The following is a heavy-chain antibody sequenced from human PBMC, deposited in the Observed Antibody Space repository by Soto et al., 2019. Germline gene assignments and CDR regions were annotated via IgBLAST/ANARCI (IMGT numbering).Heavy chain of an antibody. J-gene: IGHJ4*02. V-gene: IGHV3-7*04. CDR2: IKQDGSEK. D-gene: IGHD3-10*01. Sequence: HPGGSLRLSCAVSRFTFSSYWMSWVRQAPGKGLEWVANIKQDGSEKYYVDSVKGRFTISRDNAKNSLYLQMNSLRAEDTAVYYCARNGILWFGESIFDYWGQGTLVTV. CDR3: ARNGILWFGESIFDY. CDR1: RFTFSSYW.